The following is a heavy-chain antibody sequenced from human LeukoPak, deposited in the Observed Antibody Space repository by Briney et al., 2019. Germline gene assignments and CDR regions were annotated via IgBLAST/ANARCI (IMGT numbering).Heavy chain of an antibody. CDR1: GFTFSNYA. D-gene: IGHD6-13*01. CDR2: ISYDGSVE. Sequence: GGSLRLSCAASGFTFSNYAMHWVRQAPGKGLEWVALISYDGSVEKSAASVKGRFTISRDNSKDTLYLQMNSLRIEDTAVYYCARALGSSWDSSLDSWGQGTLVPVSS. V-gene: IGHV3-30*04. J-gene: IGHJ4*02. CDR3: ARALGSSWDSSLDS.